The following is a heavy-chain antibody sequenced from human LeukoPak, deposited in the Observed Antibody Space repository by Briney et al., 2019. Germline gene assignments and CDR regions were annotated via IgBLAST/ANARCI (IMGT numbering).Heavy chain of an antibody. V-gene: IGHV4-59*01. J-gene: IGHJ4*02. CDR2: IYYSGST. D-gene: IGHD6-19*01. CDR3: ARGGQTGYSSGRLDY. Sequence: SETLSLTCTVSGGSISSYYWSWIRQPPGKGLEWIGYIYYSGSTNYNPSPKSRVTISVDTSKNQFSLKLSSVTAADTAVYYCARGGQTGYSSGRLDYWGQGTLVTVSS. CDR1: GGSISSYY.